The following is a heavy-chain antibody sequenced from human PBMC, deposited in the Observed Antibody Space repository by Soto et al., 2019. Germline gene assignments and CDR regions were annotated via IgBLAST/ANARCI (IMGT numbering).Heavy chain of an antibody. V-gene: IGHV3-21*01. CDR1: FTFSMYS. Sequence: EVQVVESGGGLVQPGGSLRLSCSFTFSMYSMNWVRQAPGKGLEWVASIRSGGRYIKYADSVKGRFTISTDNAKNSGSLKMNSLRVDDTAVYFCTIDQGGSYDGWFDPWGQGTLVTVSS. CDR3: TIDQGGSYDGWFDP. J-gene: IGHJ5*02. CDR2: IRSGGRYI. D-gene: IGHD1-26*01.